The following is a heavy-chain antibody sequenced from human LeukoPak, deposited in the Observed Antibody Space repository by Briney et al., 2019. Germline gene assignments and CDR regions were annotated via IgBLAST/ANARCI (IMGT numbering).Heavy chain of an antibody. CDR2: IIPIFGTA. Sequence: SVKVSCKASGGTFSSYAISWVRQAPGQGLEWMGGIIPIFGTANYAQKFQGRVTMTRNTSISTAYMELSSLRSEDTAVYYCARARNAITIFGVVTVRGGMDVWGQGTTVTVSS. J-gene: IGHJ6*02. CDR1: GGTFSSYA. V-gene: IGHV1-69*05. CDR3: ARARNAITIFGVVTVRGGMDV. D-gene: IGHD3-3*01.